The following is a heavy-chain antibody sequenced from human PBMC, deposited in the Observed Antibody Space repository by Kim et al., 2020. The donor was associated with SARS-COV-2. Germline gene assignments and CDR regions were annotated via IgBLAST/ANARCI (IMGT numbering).Heavy chain of an antibody. Sequence: SLKSRVTISVDTAKNQFSLKLSSVTGADTAVYYCARGGGVPGYYYYGMDVWGQGTTVTVAS. V-gene: IGHV4-34*01. CDR3: ARGGGVPGYYYYGMDV. D-gene: IGHD3-16*01. J-gene: IGHJ6*02.